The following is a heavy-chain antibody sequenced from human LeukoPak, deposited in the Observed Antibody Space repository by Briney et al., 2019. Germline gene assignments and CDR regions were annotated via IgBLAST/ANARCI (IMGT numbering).Heavy chain of an antibody. CDR1: GYSISSGYY. Sequence: SETLSLTCTVSGYSISSGYYWGWIRQPPGKGLEWIGSIYHSGSTYYNPSLKSRVTMSVDTSKNQFSLKLTSVTAADTAVYYCARLYWYFDLWGRGTLVTVSS. J-gene: IGHJ2*01. CDR2: IYHSGST. CDR3: ARLYWYFDL. V-gene: IGHV4-38-2*02.